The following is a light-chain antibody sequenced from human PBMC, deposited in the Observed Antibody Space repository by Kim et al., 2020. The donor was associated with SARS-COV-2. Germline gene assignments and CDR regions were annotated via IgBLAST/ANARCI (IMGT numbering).Light chain of an antibody. Sequence: SSELTQDPVVSVALGQTVRITCQGDSLRSYYATWYQQKPRQAPILVIYGKNNRPSGIPDRFSGSSSGNTASLTISGTQADDEADYYCQSRDSNDSVIFGGGTKLTVL. CDR2: GKN. V-gene: IGLV3-19*01. CDR1: SLRSYY. CDR3: QSRDSNDSVI. J-gene: IGLJ2*01.